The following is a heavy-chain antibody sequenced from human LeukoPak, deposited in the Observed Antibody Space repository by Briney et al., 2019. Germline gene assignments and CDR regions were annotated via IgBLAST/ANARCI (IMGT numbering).Heavy chain of an antibody. D-gene: IGHD3-22*01. J-gene: IGHJ4*02. Sequence: GRSLRLSCAASRFSFRSYDMHWVRQAPGKGLEWVAVISYDGSNKYYADSVKGRFTISRDNSKNTLYLQMNSLRAEDTAVYYCARDSDYDSSGSLDYWGQGTLVTVSS. CDR1: RFSFRSYD. V-gene: IGHV3-30-3*01. CDR3: ARDSDYDSSGSLDY. CDR2: ISYDGSNK.